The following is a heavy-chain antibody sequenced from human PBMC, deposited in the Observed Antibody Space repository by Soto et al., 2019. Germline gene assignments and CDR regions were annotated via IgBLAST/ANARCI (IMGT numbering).Heavy chain of an antibody. CDR3: ARWGTTGGLDV. Sequence: ESGGGVVQPGTSLRLSCVGSGFTFRRYVIHWVRQAPGKGLEWVALTSYDGSNKDYGDSVKGRFTISRDNSRNTVDLQMDSLRREDTALYYCARWGTTGGLDVWGQGTLVSVSS. J-gene: IGHJ1*01. CDR2: TSYDGSNK. D-gene: IGHD3-16*01. CDR1: GFTFRRYV. V-gene: IGHV3-30*19.